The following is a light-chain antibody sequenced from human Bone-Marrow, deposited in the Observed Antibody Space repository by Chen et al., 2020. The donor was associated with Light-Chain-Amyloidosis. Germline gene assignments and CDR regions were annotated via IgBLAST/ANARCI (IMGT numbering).Light chain of an antibody. CDR3: QSADSSGTYEVI. J-gene: IGLJ2*01. CDR2: RDP. Sequence: YELTQPPSVSVSAGQTARVTCSGDDLPTKYAYWYQQKPGQAPVLVIHRDPERPSGISERFSGSSSGTTATLTISGVQAEDEADYHCQSADSSGTYEVIFGGGTKLTVL. V-gene: IGLV3-25*03. CDR1: DLPTKY.